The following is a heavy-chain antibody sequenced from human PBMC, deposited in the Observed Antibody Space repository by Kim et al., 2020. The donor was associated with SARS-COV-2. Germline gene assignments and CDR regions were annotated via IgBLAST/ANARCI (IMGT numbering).Heavy chain of an antibody. CDR1: GYTFTSYA. V-gene: IGHV1-3*01. CDR2: INAGNGNT. D-gene: IGHD3-10*01. Sequence: ASVKVSCKASGYTFTSYAMHWVRQAPGQRLEWMGWINAGNGNTKYSQKFQGRVTITRDTSASTAYMELSSLRSEDTAVYYCARAPTPIWFGELLYLDTKDNWFDPWGQGTLVTVSS. CDR3: ARAPTPIWFGELLYLDTKDNWFDP. J-gene: IGHJ5*02.